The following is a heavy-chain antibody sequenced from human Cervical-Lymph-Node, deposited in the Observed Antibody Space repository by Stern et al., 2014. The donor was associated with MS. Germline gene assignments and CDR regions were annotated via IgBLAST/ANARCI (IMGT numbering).Heavy chain of an antibody. Sequence: QLQLQESGPGLVKPSETLSLTCIVSGGSISSSYWSWIRPPPGKGLEWIGHMYFSGSTDYNPSLQSRVTMSADISKNQISLRLSSVTAADTAVYYCARAPYDFTNWYGMDVWGQGTTVTVSS. V-gene: IGHV4-59*01. CDR1: GGSISSSY. J-gene: IGHJ6*02. D-gene: IGHD1-1*01. CDR3: ARAPYDFTNWYGMDV. CDR2: MYFSGST.